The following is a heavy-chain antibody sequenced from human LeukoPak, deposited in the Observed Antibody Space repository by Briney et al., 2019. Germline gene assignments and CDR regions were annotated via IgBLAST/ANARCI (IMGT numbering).Heavy chain of an antibody. Sequence: SETLSLTCAISGGSITSSNWWTWVRQPPGKGLEWVGEIYLRGNTNYNPSLESRVSISVDESKTQLSLRLESVTAADTAVYYCARGTITTVTDSWGPGTLVTVSP. CDR2: IYLRGNT. V-gene: IGHV4-4*02. D-gene: IGHD4-17*01. CDR1: GGSITSSNW. J-gene: IGHJ4*02. CDR3: ARGTITTVTDS.